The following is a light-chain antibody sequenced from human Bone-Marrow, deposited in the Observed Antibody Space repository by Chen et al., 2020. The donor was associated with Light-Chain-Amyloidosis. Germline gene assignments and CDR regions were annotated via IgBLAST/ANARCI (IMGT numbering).Light chain of an antibody. J-gene: IGLJ2*01. CDR3: QSADSSGTYEVI. V-gene: IGLV3-25*03. Sequence: SYDLTQPPSVSVSPGQTARITCSGDDLPTKYAYWYQQKPGLAPGLVIHRDTERPSGISERFSGSSSGTTATLTISGVQAEDEADYHCQSADSSGTYEVIFGGGTKLTVL. CDR1: DLPTKY. CDR2: RDT.